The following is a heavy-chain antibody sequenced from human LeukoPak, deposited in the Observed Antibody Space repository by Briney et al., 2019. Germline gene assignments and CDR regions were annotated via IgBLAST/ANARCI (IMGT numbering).Heavy chain of an antibody. CDR2: ISGSGGST. V-gene: IGHV3-23*01. CDR3: AKFGSSRWFFPRPFDQ. J-gene: IGHJ4*03. Sequence: GGSLRLSCAASGFTFSSYAMSWVRQAPGKGLEWVSAISGSGGSTYYADSVKGRFTISRDNSKNTLYLQMNSLRAEDTAVYYCAKFGSSRWFFPRPFDQWGQGTLGTGS. CDR1: GFTFSSYA. D-gene: IGHD6-13*01.